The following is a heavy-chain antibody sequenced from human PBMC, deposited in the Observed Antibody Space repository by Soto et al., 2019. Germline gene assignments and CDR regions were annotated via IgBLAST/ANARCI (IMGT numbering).Heavy chain of an antibody. CDR1: GCSISSGDYY. D-gene: IGHD4-17*01. CDR2: IYYSGST. J-gene: IGHJ4*02. V-gene: IGHV4-30-4*01. Sequence: SETLSLTCPVSGCSISSGDYYWSWIRQPPGKGLEWIGYIYYSGSTYYNPSLKSRVTISVDTSKNQFSLKLSSVTAADTAVYYCARSLVTTSLYFDYWGQGTLVTVSS. CDR3: ARSLVTTSLYFDY.